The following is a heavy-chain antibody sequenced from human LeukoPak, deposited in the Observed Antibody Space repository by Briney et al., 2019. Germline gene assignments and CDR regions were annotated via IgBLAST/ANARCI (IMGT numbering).Heavy chain of an antibody. CDR2: IYYSGST. D-gene: IGHD3-3*01. J-gene: IGHJ3*02. CDR3: ARDRRITPEGAFDI. V-gene: IGHV4-59*12. Sequence: KASETLSLTCTVSGGSISSYYWSWIRQPPGKGLEWIGYIYYSGSTNYNPSLKSRVTISVDTSKNQFSLQLNSVTPEDTALYYCARDRRITPEGAFDIWGQGTMVTVSS. CDR1: GGSISSYY.